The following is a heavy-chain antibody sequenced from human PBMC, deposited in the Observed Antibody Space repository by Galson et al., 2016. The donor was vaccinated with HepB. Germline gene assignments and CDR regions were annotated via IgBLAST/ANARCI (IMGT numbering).Heavy chain of an antibody. Sequence: SVKVXCKASGXXFTXXXMHXXXQAXXQGLEXMGXINPYGGGTNYAQKFQGRVTMTRDTSISTAYLQWSSLKASDTAMYYCAXLGSRHRALDYWGQGTTVT. D-gene: IGHD1-26*01. CDR2: INPYGGGT. CDR1: GXXFTXXX. CDR3: AXLGSRHRALDY. J-gene: IGHJ4*03. V-gene: IGHV1-2*02.